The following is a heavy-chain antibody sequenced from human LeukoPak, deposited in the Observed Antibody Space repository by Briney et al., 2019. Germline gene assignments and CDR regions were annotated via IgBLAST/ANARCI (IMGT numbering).Heavy chain of an antibody. Sequence: PGGSLRLSCAAPGFTFSRYAMTWVRQARGRGLEWVSTITGNGAGTSYRDSVKGRFTISRDNSKNTLYLQMDSLRAEDTAVYYCGRDPNGDYIGAFEIWGQGTMVTVSP. CDR2: ITGNGAGT. V-gene: IGHV3-23*01. J-gene: IGHJ3*02. CDR3: GRDPNGDYIGAFEI. D-gene: IGHD2-8*01. CDR1: GFTFSRYA.